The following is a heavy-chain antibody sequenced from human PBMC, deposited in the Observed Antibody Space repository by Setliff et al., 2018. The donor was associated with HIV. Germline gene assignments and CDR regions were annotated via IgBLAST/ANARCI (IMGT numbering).Heavy chain of an antibody. J-gene: IGHJ4*02. CDR1: SSTFNSHT. CDR3: ATDCAVVGGTGSLDS. V-gene: IGHV1-69*04. D-gene: IGHD1-26*01. Sequence: ASVKVSCKASSSTFNSHTINWVRQAPGQGIDWMGRIIPILGVANYAQKFQGRVTITADKSTSTAYMELSSLRSEDTAVYYCATDCAVVGGTGSLDSWGQGTLVTVSS. CDR2: IIPILGVA.